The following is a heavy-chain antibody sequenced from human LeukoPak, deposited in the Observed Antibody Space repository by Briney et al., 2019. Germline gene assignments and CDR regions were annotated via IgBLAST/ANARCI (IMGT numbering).Heavy chain of an antibody. D-gene: IGHD3-9*01. Sequence: PGGSLRLSCAASGLTFSSYWMHWVRQAPGKGLVWVSRINSDGSSTSYADSVKGRFTISRDNAKNTLYLQMNSLRAEDTAVYYCARDDILTGTTPFDYWGQGTLVTVSS. CDR2: INSDGSST. CDR3: ARDDILTGTTPFDY. J-gene: IGHJ4*02. V-gene: IGHV3-74*01. CDR1: GLTFSSYW.